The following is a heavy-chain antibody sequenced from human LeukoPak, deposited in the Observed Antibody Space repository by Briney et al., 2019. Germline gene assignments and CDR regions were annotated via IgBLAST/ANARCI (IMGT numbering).Heavy chain of an antibody. CDR3: AREREEDYYGSGSYFARDAFDI. CDR1: GGSISSSNW. Sequence: SETLSLTCAVSGGSISSSNWWSWVRQPPGKGLEWIGEIYHSGSTNYNPSLKSRVTISVDKSKNQFSLKLSSVTAADTAVYYCAREREEDYYGSGSYFARDAFDIWGQGTMVTVSS. CDR2: IYHSGST. V-gene: IGHV4-4*02. J-gene: IGHJ3*02. D-gene: IGHD3-10*01.